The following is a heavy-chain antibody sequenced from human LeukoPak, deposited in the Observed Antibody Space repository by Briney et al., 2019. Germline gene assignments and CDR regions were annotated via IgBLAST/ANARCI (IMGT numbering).Heavy chain of an antibody. J-gene: IGHJ4*02. D-gene: IGHD4/OR15-4a*01. CDR1: GFTFSSYG. Sequence: TGRSLRLSCAASGFTFSSYGMHWVRQAPGKGLEWVAVISYDGSNKYYADSVKGRFTISRDNSKNTLYLQMNSLRAEDTAVYYCAKGFSGAIDYWGQGTLVTVSS. CDR2: ISYDGSNK. V-gene: IGHV3-30*18. CDR3: AKGFSGAIDY.